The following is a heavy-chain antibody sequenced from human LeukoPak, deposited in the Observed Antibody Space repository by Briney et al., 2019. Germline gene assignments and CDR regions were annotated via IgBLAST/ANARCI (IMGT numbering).Heavy chain of an antibody. J-gene: IGHJ4*02. CDR1: GVTLRLYA. D-gene: IGHD2-21*02. Sequence: GGSLRLSGAASGVTLRLYAMGWVRQAPGKGLGWVSSSSGIGVGTHYADSVKDRFTTSRDNSKNTLYLQRNSLRAGDTAVYYCADPAYCGGDCSTFYFDYWGQGALVTVSS. V-gene: IGHV3-23*01. CDR3: ADPAYCGGDCSTFYFDY. CDR2: SSGIGVGT.